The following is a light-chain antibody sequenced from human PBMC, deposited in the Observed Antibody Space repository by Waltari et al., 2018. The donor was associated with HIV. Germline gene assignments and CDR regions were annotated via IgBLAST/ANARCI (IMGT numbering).Light chain of an antibody. V-gene: IGKV4-1*01. J-gene: IGKJ2*03. Sequence: DIVMTQSPDSLAVSLGERATINCKSSQSVLYSSNNENYLDWYQQKAGQPPKLLIYWASTRESGVPGRFSGSGSGTDFTLTISSLQAEDVSVYYCQQYYSTPYSFGQGTKLEIK. CDR2: WAS. CDR3: QQYYSTPYS. CDR1: QSVLYSSNNENY.